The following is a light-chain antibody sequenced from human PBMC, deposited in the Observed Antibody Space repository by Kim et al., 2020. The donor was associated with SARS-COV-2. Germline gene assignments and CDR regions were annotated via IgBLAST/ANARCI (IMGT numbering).Light chain of an antibody. CDR1: NLRSYY. J-gene: IGLJ3*02. CDR2: GKN. CDR3: NSRDSSGNHLV. V-gene: IGLV3-19*01. Sequence: ALGQTVRITCQGDNLRSYYASWYQQKPGQAPVLVIYGKNNRPSGIPDRFSGSSSGNTASSTITGAQAEDEADYYCNSRDSSGNHLVFGGGTQLTVL.